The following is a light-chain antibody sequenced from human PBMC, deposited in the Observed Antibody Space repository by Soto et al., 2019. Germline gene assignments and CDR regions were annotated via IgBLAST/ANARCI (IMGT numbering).Light chain of an antibody. V-gene: IGKV1-27*01. CDR1: QGIRNS. J-gene: IGKJ3*01. CDR3: QNYNSAPYT. CDR2: AAF. Sequence: DIQMTQSPSSLSASVGDRVTITCRASQGIRNSLAWYQQKPGKVPKLLISAAFTLQSGVPSRFSGSGSGTDFTLTIGSLQPEDVATYYCQNYNSAPYTFGPGTKVDIK.